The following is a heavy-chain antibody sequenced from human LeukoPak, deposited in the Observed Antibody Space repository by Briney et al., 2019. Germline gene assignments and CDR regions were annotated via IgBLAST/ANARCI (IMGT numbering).Heavy chain of an antibody. Sequence: SETLSLTCTVSGGSISSYYWSWIRQPAGKGLEWIGRIYTSGSTNYNPSLKSRVTMSVDTSKNQFSLKLSSVTAADTAVYYCVGDPTVTTGATGNYWGQGTLVTVSS. V-gene: IGHV4-4*07. CDR3: VGDPTVTTGATGNY. CDR1: GGSISSYY. J-gene: IGHJ4*02. D-gene: IGHD4-11*01. CDR2: IYTSGST.